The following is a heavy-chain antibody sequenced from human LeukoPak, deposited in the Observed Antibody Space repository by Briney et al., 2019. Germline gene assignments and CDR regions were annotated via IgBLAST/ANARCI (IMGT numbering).Heavy chain of an antibody. V-gene: IGHV1-18*01. CDR3: ARDRTADYGGFGYNWFDP. J-gene: IGHJ5*02. CDR1: GYTFTSYG. D-gene: IGHD4-23*01. CDR2: ISAYNGNT. Sequence: ASVKVSCKASGYTFTSYGISWVRQAPGQGLEWMGWISAYNGNTNYAQKLQGRVTMTTDTSTSTAYMELRSLRSDDTAVYYCARDRTADYGGFGYNWFDPWGQGTLVTVSS.